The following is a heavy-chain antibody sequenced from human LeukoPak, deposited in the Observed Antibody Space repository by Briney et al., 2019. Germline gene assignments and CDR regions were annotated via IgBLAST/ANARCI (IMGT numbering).Heavy chain of an antibody. CDR2: INQDGSEK. CDR1: GFTFSNYW. Sequence: GGSLRLSCAASGFTFSNYWMTWVRQAPGKGLEWVANINQDGSEKYYLDSVKGRFTISRDNAKNSLYLQMNSLRAEDTAVYYCAKVSRLSFDYWGQGTLVTVSS. J-gene: IGHJ4*02. V-gene: IGHV3-7*03. D-gene: IGHD2-8*01. CDR3: AKVSRLSFDY.